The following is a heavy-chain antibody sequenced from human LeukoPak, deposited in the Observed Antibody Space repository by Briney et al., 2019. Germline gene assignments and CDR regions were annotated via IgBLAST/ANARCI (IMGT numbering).Heavy chain of an antibody. Sequence: GGSLRLSFAASGFTFSSYWMSWVRQAPGKGLEWVANIKQDGSAKYYVDSVKGRFTISRDNTKNSLCLQMNSLRAEDTAVYYCVRGSGWVFEYWGQGTLVTVSS. J-gene: IGHJ4*02. D-gene: IGHD6-19*01. CDR2: IKQDGSAK. CDR1: GFTFSSYW. CDR3: VRGSGWVFEY. V-gene: IGHV3-7*01.